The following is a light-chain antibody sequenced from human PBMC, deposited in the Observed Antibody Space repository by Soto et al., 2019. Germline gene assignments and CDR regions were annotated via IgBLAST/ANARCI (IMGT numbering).Light chain of an antibody. CDR1: QGISSY. V-gene: IGKV1-9*01. CDR3: QQLNSYPLT. Sequence: DIQLTQSPSFLSASVGDRVTITCRASQGISSYLAWYQQKPGKAHKLLIYAASTLQSGVPSRFSGSGSGTEFTLTINSLQPEDFATYYCQQLNSYPLTFGPGTKVDIK. CDR2: AAS. J-gene: IGKJ3*01.